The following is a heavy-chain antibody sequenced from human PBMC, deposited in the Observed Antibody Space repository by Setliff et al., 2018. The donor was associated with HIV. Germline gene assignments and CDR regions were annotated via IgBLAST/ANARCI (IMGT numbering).Heavy chain of an antibody. D-gene: IGHD3-22*01. Sequence: PSETLSLTCAVYGGSFSGYYWSWIRQPPGKGLEWIGEINHSGSTNYNPSLKSRVTISVDTSKNQFSLKLSSVTAADTAVYYCARSGGYYYGDAFDIWGQGTMVTVSS. J-gene: IGHJ3*02. CDR3: ARSGGYYYGDAFDI. CDR1: GGSFSGYY. CDR2: INHSGST. V-gene: IGHV4-34*01.